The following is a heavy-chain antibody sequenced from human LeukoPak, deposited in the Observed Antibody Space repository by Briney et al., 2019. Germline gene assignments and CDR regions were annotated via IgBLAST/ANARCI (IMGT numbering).Heavy chain of an antibody. CDR3: ARDGYSSRWYPGFYYYYGMDV. Sequence: GGSLRLSCAASGFTFSSYWMHWVRQAPGKGLVWVSRINSDGSSTSYADSVKGRFTISRDNAKNTLYLQMNSLRAEDTAVYYCARDGYSSRWYPGFYYYYGMDVWGQGTTVTVSS. CDR2: INSDGSST. D-gene: IGHD6-13*01. CDR1: GFTFSSYW. V-gene: IGHV3-74*01. J-gene: IGHJ6*02.